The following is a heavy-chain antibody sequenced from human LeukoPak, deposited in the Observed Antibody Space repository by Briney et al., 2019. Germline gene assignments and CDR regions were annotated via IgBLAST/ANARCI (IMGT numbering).Heavy chain of an antibody. V-gene: IGHV3-43*02. J-gene: IGHJ4*02. CDR3: AKDKYSYGYYFDY. CDR1: GFTFDDYA. Sequence: PGGSLRLSCAASGFTFDDYAMHWVRQAPGKGLEWVSLISGDGDSTYYADSVKGRFTISRDNSKNSLYLQMNSLRTEDTALFYCAKDKYSYGYYFDYWGQGTLVTVSS. D-gene: IGHD5-18*01. CDR2: ISGDGDST.